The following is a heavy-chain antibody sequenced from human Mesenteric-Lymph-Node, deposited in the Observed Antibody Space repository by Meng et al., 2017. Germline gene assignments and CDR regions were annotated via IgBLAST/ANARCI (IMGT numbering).Heavy chain of an antibody. CDR3: ARSYVWGSYRAPLDY. Sequence: GGSLRLSCAASGFTLSSYAMHWVRQAPGKGLEWVAVISYDGSNKYYADSVKGRFTISRDNSKNTLYLQMNSLRAEDTAVYYCARSYVWGSYRAPLDYWGQGTLVTVSS. CDR2: ISYDGSNK. V-gene: IGHV3-30*04. D-gene: IGHD3-16*02. CDR1: GFTLSSYA. J-gene: IGHJ4*02.